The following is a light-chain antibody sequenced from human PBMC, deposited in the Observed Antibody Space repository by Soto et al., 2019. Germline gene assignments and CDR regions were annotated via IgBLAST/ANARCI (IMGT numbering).Light chain of an antibody. CDR1: RSVSSRY. V-gene: IGKV3-20*01. CDR3: HQYGYSPNT. Sequence: EIVLTQSPGTLSLSPGERATLSCRASRSVSSRYLAWYQQKAGQAPRLLISGASSRATGIPDRFSGSGSGTDFTLIISRLEPEDFEMYYCHQYGYSPNTFGQGTKVEIK. CDR2: GAS. J-gene: IGKJ2*01.